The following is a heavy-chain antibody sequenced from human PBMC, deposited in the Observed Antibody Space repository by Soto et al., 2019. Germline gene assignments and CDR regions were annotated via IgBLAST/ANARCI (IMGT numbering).Heavy chain of an antibody. Sequence: VGSLRLSCAASGFTFSSYAMHWVRQAPGKGLEWVAVISYDGSNKYYADSVKGRFTISRDNSKNTLYLQMNSLRAEDTAVYYCARDLTVTTFDYWGQGTLVTVSS. V-gene: IGHV3-30-3*01. CDR2: ISYDGSNK. D-gene: IGHD4-17*01. CDR3: ARDLTVTTFDY. J-gene: IGHJ4*02. CDR1: GFTFSSYA.